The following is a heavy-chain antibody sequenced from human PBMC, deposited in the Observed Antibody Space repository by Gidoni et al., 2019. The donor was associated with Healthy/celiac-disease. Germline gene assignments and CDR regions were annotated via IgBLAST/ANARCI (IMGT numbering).Heavy chain of an antibody. CDR3: ARDQGHTTYRQVCLLMDY. D-gene: IGHD1-26*01. V-gene: IGHV1-46*01. J-gene: IGHJ4*02. CDR2: INPSGGRT. Sequence: QVQLLQSVADVKMPGASVKVSCKASGDTFTSYYMHSGRQAPGQGLEWMGIINPSGGRTSYAQKFQGKVTMTRDTSTSTVYMELSSLRSEDTAVYYCARDQGHTTYRQVCLLMDYWGQGTLVTVSS. CDR1: GDTFTSYY.